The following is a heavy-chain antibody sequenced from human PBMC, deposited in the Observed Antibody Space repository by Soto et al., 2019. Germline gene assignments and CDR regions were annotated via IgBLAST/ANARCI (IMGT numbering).Heavy chain of an antibody. D-gene: IGHD2-2*01. CDR1: GGSISSGGYY. V-gene: IGHV4-31*03. J-gene: IGHJ6*02. CDR3: ARDRVGSLGYCSSTSCYGMDV. Sequence: PSETLSLTCTVSGGSISSGGYYWSWIRQHPGKGLEWIGYIYYSGSTYYNPSLKSRVTISVDTSKNQFSLKLSSVTAADTAVYYCARDRVGSLGYCSSTSCYGMDVWGQGTTVTVSS. CDR2: IYYSGST.